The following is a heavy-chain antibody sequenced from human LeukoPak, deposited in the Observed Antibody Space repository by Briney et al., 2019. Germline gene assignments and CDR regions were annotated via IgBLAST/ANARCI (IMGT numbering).Heavy chain of an antibody. CDR1: GFTFSSYA. J-gene: IGHJ3*02. Sequence: PGRSLRLSCAASGFTFSSYAMHWVRQAPGKGLEWVAVISYDGSNKYYADSVKGRFTISRDNSKNTLYLQMNSLRAEDTAVYYCAISGGRPDYPHAFDIWGQGTMVTVSS. D-gene: IGHD1-14*01. V-gene: IGHV3-30-3*01. CDR2: ISYDGSNK. CDR3: AISGGRPDYPHAFDI.